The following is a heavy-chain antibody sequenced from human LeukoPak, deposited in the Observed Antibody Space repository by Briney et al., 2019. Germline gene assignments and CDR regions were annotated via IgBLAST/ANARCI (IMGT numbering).Heavy chain of an antibody. CDR2: IHYSGSS. V-gene: IGHV4-59*08. CDR3: ALAPNSNWFDF. D-gene: IGHD2-8*01. J-gene: IGHJ5*01. CDR1: GDSISNFY. Sequence: PSETLSLTCSVSGDSISNFYWNWIRQPPGKRLEWIGDIHYSGSSNYNPSLQSRVTVSIDTSRNQLFLKLTSVTAADTAVYYCALAPNSNWFDFWGQGTLVTVSS.